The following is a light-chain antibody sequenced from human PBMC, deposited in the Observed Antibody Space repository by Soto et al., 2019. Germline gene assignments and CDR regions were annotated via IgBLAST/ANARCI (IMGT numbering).Light chain of an antibody. CDR2: LNSDGSH. CDR3: QTWGSGIVV. V-gene: IGLV4-69*01. Sequence: QSVLTQSPSASASLGASVKLTCTLSSGHSNYAIAWHQQQSEKGPRYLMKLNSDGSHSKGDGIPDRFSGSSSGAERYLTISSLQSEDEADYYCQTWGSGIVVFGGGTKAHRP. J-gene: IGLJ2*01. CDR1: SGHSNYA.